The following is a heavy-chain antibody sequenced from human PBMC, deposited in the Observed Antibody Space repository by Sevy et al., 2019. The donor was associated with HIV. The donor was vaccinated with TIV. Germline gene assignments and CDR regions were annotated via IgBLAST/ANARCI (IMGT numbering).Heavy chain of an antibody. V-gene: IGHV3-23*01. CDR2: LSFGCGKI. D-gene: IGHD2-8*01. Sequence: GGSLRLSCAASGFDFSIYSMSWVRQAPGKGLEWVSTLSFGCGKINYADSVKGRFTISRDNSKSSVYLQMNNMRVEDTAVYYCAREGCTKPHDYWGQGTLITVSS. CDR3: AREGCTKPHDY. J-gene: IGHJ4*02. CDR1: GFDFSIYS.